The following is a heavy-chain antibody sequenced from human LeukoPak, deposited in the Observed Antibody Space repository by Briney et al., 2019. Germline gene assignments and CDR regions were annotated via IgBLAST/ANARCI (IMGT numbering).Heavy chain of an antibody. D-gene: IGHD2-15*01. CDR2: IRQDGSEK. CDR1: GFTFSSYW. J-gene: IGHJ4*02. CDR3: ARADIVVVVAATCFDY. V-gene: IGHV3-7*01. Sequence: PGGSLRLSCAAFGFTFSSYWMSWVRQAPGKGLEWVANIRQDGSEKYYVDSVKGRFTISRDNAKNSLYLQMNSLRAEDTAVYYCARADIVVVVAATCFDYWGQGTLVTVSS.